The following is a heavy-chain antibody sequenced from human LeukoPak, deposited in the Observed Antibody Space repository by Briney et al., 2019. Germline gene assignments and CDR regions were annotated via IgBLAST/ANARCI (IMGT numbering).Heavy chain of an antibody. D-gene: IGHD3-10*01. CDR1: GLTFSSYW. CDR3: ATNTLGGSDY. Sequence: GGSLRLSCAASGLTFSSYWMHWVRQAPGKGLVWVSRINGDGISTSYADSVKGRFTISRDNAKNTLYLQMTSLRAEDTAVYYCATNTLGGSDYWGQGTLATVSS. J-gene: IGHJ4*02. V-gene: IGHV3-74*01. CDR2: INGDGIST.